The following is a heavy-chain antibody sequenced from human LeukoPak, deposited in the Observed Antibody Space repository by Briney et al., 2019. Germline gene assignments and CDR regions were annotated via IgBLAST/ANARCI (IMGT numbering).Heavy chain of an antibody. J-gene: IGHJ4*02. CDR3: ARGARENYYYDSSGYVITLHYFDY. D-gene: IGHD3-22*01. CDR2: ISSSSSYI. CDR1: GFTFSSYS. Sequence: RGSLRLSCAASGFTFSSYSMNWVRQAPGKGLEWVSSISSSSSYIYYADSVKGRFTISRDNAKNSLYLQMNSLRAEDTAVYYCARGARENYYYDSSGYVITLHYFDYWGQGTLVTVSS. V-gene: IGHV3-21*01.